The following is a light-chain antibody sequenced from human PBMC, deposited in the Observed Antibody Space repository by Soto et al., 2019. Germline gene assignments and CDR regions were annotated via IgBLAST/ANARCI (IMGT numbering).Light chain of an antibody. CDR2: AAS. CDR3: QQSFSSPYT. CDR1: HNISSH. J-gene: IGKJ2*01. V-gene: IGKV1-39*01. Sequence: DIQMTQSPSSLSASIGDRVTITCRTSHNISSHLNWYQQKPGKAPKLLIYAASSLQGGVPSGFSGSGSGTDFTRTITSLQPEDFATYYCQQSFSSPYTFGQGTKLQIK.